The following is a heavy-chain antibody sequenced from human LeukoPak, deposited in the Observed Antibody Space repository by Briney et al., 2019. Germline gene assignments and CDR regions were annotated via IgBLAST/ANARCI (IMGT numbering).Heavy chain of an antibody. J-gene: IGHJ4*02. CDR1: GGSFSGYY. Sequence: PSETLSLTCAVYGGSFSGYYWSWIRQPPGKGLEWIGGINHSGSTNYNPSLKSRVTISVDTSKNQFSLKLSSVTAADTAVYYCARAIAHYYGSGSYSDYWGQGTLVTVSS. D-gene: IGHD3-10*01. V-gene: IGHV4-34*01. CDR3: ARAIAHYYGSGSYSDY. CDR2: INHSGST.